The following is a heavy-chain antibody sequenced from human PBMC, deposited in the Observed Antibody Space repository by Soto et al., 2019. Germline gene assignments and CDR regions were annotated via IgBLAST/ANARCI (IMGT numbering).Heavy chain of an antibody. CDR3: ARVGYAGDSSSGGDDY. CDR1: GGTFSSYA. J-gene: IGHJ4*02. D-gene: IGHD6-6*01. V-gene: IGHV1-69*01. Sequence: QVQLVQSGAEVKKPGSSVKVSCKASGGTFSSYAISWVRQAPGQGLEWMGGIIPIFGTANHAQKFQGRVTITADESTSTAYMELSSLRSEDTAVYYCARVGYAGDSSSGGDDYWGQGTLVTVSS. CDR2: IIPIFGTA.